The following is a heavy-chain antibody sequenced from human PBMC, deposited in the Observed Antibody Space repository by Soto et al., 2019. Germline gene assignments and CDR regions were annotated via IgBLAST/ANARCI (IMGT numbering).Heavy chain of an antibody. D-gene: IGHD3-3*01. J-gene: IGHJ6*03. Sequence: GGSLRLSCAASGFTFSSYAMSWVRQAPGKGLKWVSAISGSGGSTYYADSVKGRFTISSDNSKNTLYLQMNSLGAEDTAVYYCAKHPPTAYDFAYMDVWGKGTTVTVSS. V-gene: IGHV3-23*01. CDR2: ISGSGGST. CDR3: AKHPPTAYDFAYMDV. CDR1: GFTFSSYA.